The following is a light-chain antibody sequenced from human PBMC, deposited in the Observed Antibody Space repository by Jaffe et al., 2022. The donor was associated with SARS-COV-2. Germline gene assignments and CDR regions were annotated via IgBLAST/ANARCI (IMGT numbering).Light chain of an antibody. J-gene: IGKJ1*01. CDR2: AAS. Sequence: DIQMTQSPSSLSASVGDRVTITCRASQSISSDLNWYQQKPGKAPKLLIYAASSLQSGVPSRFSGSGSGTEFTLIISSLQPEDFATYYCQQSHSSPPTFGQGTKVEIK. CDR3: QQSHSSPPT. CDR1: QSISSD. V-gene: IGKV1-39*01.